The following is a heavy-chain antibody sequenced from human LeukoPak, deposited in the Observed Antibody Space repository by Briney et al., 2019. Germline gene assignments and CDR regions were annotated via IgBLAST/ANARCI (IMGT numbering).Heavy chain of an antibody. V-gene: IGHV4-59*08. CDR1: GGSISSYY. J-gene: IGHJ4*02. CDR2: IYYSGST. CDR3: ARGNRGVLRYFDWLPDFDY. D-gene: IGHD3-9*01. Sequence: SENLPLTCTVSGGSISSYYWSWIRQPPGKGLEWIGYIYYSGSTNYNPSLKSRVTISVDTSKNQFSLKLSSVTAADTAVYYCARGNRGVLRYFDWLPDFDYWGQGTLVTVSS.